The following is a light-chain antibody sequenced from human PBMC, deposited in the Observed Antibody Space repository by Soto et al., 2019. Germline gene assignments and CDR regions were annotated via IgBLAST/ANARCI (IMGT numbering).Light chain of an antibody. CDR1: SSDVGYYDY. CDR2: EVT. Sequence: QSALTQPPSASGFPGQSVTISCTGTSSDVGYYDYVSWYQQHPGKAPKLVIYEVTKRPSGVPDRVSASKSGNTASLTVSGLRAEDEADYYCTSYTTIGTLDLFGTGTKVTVL. CDR3: TSYTTIGTLDL. V-gene: IGLV2-8*01. J-gene: IGLJ1*01.